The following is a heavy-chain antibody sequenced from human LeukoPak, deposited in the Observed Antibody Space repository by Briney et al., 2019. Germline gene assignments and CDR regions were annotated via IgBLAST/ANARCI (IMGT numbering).Heavy chain of an antibody. Sequence: HPSETLSLTCAVYGGSFSGCYWSWIRQPPGKGLEWIGEINHSGSTNYNPSLKSRVTISVDTSKNQFSLKLSSVTAADTAVYYCARGRYGQWLVRYFDYWGQGTLVTVSS. D-gene: IGHD6-19*01. CDR3: ARGRYGQWLVRYFDY. CDR2: INHSGST. J-gene: IGHJ4*02. CDR1: GGSFSGCY. V-gene: IGHV4-34*01.